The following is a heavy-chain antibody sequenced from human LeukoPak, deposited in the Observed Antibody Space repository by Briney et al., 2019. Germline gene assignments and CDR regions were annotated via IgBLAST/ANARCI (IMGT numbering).Heavy chain of an antibody. J-gene: IGHJ4*02. CDR2: IRYDGSNK. V-gene: IGHV3-30*02. D-gene: IGHD2-15*01. CDR1: GFTFSSYG. Sequence: PGGSLRLSCAASGFTFSSYGMHWVRQAPGKGLEGVAFIRYDGSNKYYADSVKGRFTISRDNSKNTLYLQMNSLRAEDTAVYYCAKDRGCSGGSCSDEAFDYWDQGTLVTVSS. CDR3: AKDRGCSGGSCSDEAFDY.